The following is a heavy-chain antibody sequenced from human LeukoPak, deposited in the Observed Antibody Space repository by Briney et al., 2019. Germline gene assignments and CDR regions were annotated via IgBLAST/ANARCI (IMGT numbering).Heavy chain of an antibody. CDR1: GGTFSSYA. Sequence: ASVKVSCKASGGTFSSYAISWVRQAPGQGLEWMGGIIPIFGTANYAQKFQGRVTITTDESTSTAYMELSSLRSEDTAVYYCAIEGSLYCTSGVCPGDYWGQGTLVTVSS. J-gene: IGHJ4*02. CDR3: AIEGSLYCTSGVCPGDY. V-gene: IGHV1-69*05. CDR2: IIPIFGTA. D-gene: IGHD2-8*01.